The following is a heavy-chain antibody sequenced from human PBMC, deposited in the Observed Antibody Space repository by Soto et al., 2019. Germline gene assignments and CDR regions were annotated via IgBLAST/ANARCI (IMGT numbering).Heavy chain of an antibody. D-gene: IGHD6-13*01. CDR3: ARHSSSSSTKYFQH. Sequence: GASVKVSCKASGYTFTSYAMHWVRQAPGQRLEWMGWINAGNGNTKYSQKFQGRVTITRDTSTSTVYMELSSLRSEDTAVYYCARHSSSSSTKYFQHWGQGTLVTVSS. CDR2: INAGNGNT. V-gene: IGHV1-3*01. CDR1: GYTFTSYA. J-gene: IGHJ1*01.